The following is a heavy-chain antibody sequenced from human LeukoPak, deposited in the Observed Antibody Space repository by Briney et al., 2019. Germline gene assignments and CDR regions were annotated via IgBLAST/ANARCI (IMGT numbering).Heavy chain of an antibody. Sequence: GESLKISCKGSGYRFTSYWIGWVRQMPGKGLEWMGIIYPGDSDTRYSPSFQGQVTISADKSISTAYLQWSSLKASDTAMYYCARHEWYSSSPGAFDIWGQGTMVTVSS. D-gene: IGHD6-13*01. V-gene: IGHV5-51*01. CDR2: IYPGDSDT. CDR1: GYRFTSYW. CDR3: ARHEWYSSSPGAFDI. J-gene: IGHJ3*02.